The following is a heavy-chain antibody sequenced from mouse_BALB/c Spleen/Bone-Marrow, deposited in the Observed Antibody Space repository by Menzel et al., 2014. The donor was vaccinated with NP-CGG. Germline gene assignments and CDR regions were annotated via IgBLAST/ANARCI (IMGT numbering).Heavy chain of an antibody. CDR1: GYTFTTYW. CDR3: ATYVGFAF. Sequence: VQLQQPGAELAKPGASVKMSCKASGYTFTTYWMHWVKQRPGQGLEWIGYINPSTGYIEYNQKFKDKATLTADKSSSTAYMQLSSLTSEDSAVYYCATYVGFAFWGQGTLVTVSA. D-gene: IGHD1-1*01. CDR2: INPSTGYI. V-gene: IGHV1-7*01. J-gene: IGHJ3*01.